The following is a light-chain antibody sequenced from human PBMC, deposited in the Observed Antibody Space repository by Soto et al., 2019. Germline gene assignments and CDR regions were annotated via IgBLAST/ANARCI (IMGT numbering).Light chain of an antibody. V-gene: IGKV3D-20*02. CDR1: QSVSSSY. Sequence: EIVLTQSPGTLSLSPGERATLSCRASQSVSSSYLAWYQQKPGQAPRLLIYGASSRAAGIPDRFSGSGSGTDFTLTITRLEPEDFAVYYCQQRSNWPQATFGQGTRLEIK. J-gene: IGKJ5*01. CDR3: QQRSNWPQAT. CDR2: GAS.